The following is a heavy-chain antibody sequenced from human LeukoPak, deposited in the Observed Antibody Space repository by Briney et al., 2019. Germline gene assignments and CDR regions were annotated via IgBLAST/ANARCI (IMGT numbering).Heavy chain of an antibody. CDR1: GFTFSSYG. Sequence: GGSLRLSCAASGFTFSSYGMHWVRQAPGKGLEWVAVISYDGSNKYYADSVRGRFTISRDNSKNTLYLQMNSLRAEDTAVYYCAKETTVTPFDYWGQGTLVTVSS. V-gene: IGHV3-30*18. J-gene: IGHJ4*02. CDR2: ISYDGSNK. D-gene: IGHD4-17*01. CDR3: AKETTVTPFDY.